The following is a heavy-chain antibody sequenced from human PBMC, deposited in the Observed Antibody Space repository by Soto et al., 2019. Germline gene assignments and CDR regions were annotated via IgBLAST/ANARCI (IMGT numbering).Heavy chain of an antibody. J-gene: IGHJ5*02. CDR1: GFTFSSYA. D-gene: IGHD3-10*01. CDR2: ISGSGGST. CDR3: AKSTAGLLWFGERNWFDP. Sequence: GGSLRLSCAASGFTFSSYAMSWVRQAPGKGLEWVSAISGSGGSTYYADSVKGRFTISRDNSKNTLYLQMNSLRAEDTAVYYCAKSTAGLLWFGERNWFDPWGQGTLVTVSS. V-gene: IGHV3-23*01.